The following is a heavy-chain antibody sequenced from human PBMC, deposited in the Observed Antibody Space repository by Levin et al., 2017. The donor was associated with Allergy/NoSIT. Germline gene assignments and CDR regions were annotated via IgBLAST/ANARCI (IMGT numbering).Heavy chain of an antibody. D-gene: IGHD4-11*01. V-gene: IGHV1-46*02. CDR3: ARTKYSSSYDWFDA. CDR1: GYTFNDYH. Sequence: GSLKISCKASGYTFNDYHLHWVRQVPGRSLEWMVGINPSGGSRSYARKFEGRVTMTSDTSTSTVYMELSGLTSDDTATYYCARTKYSSSYDWFDAWGQGTLVSVSS. CDR2: INPSGGSR. J-gene: IGHJ5*02.